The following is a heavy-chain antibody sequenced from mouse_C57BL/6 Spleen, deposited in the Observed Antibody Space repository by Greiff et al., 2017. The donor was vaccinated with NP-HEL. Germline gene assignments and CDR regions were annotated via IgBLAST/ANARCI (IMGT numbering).Heavy chain of an antibody. CDR3: ARPLYGYPRDFDY. CDR2: IHPNSGST. Sequence: VQLQQSGAELVKPGASVKLSCKASGYTFTSYWMHWVKQRPGQGLEWIGMIHPNSGSTNYNEKFKSKATLTVDISSSTAYMQLSSLTSEDSAVYYCARPLYGYPRDFDYWGQGTTLTVSS. J-gene: IGHJ2*01. CDR1: GYTFTSYW. V-gene: IGHV1-64*01. D-gene: IGHD2-2*01.